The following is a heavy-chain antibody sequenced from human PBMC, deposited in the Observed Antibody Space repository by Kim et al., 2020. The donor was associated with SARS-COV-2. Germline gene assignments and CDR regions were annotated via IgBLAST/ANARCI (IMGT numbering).Heavy chain of an antibody. D-gene: IGHD3-22*01. J-gene: IGHJ4*02. V-gene: IGHV1-69*01. Sequence: KFHGRVTITADESTSTAYMELSSLRSEDTAVYYCARDHYDSSGYYDQFDYWGQGTLVTVSS. CDR3: ARDHYDSSGYYDQFDY.